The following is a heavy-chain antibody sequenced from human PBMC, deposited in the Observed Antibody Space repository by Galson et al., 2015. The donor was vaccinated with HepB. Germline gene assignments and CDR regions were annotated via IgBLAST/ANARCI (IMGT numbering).Heavy chain of an antibody. V-gene: IGHV3-33*01. J-gene: IGHJ4*02. CDR3: ARDVGLEIQYYFDY. Sequence: SLRLSCAASGFTFSSYGMHWVRQAPGKGLEWVAVIWYDGSNKYYADSVKGRFTISRDNSKNTLYLQMNSLRAEDTAVYYCARDVGLEIQYYFDYWGQGTLVTVSS. CDR2: IWYDGSNK. CDR1: GFTFSSYG. D-gene: IGHD6-19*01.